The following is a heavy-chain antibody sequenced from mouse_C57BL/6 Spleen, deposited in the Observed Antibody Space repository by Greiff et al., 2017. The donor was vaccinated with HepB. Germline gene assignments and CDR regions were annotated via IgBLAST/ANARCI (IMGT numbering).Heavy chain of an antibody. CDR1: GFTFSSYG. D-gene: IGHD6-2*01. J-gene: IGHJ2*01. CDR3: ASSPPDY. CDR2: ISSGGSYT. V-gene: IGHV5-6*01. Sequence: EVQLQESGGDLVKPGGSLKLSCAASGFTFSSYGMSWVRQTPDKRLEWVATISSGGSYTYYPDSVKGRFTISRDNAKNTLYLQMSSLKSEDTAMYYCASSPPDYWGQGTTLTVSS.